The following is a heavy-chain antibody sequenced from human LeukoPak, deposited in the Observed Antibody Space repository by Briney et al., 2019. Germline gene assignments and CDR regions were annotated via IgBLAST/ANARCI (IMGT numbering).Heavy chain of an antibody. CDR3: ARDAAERWLQLMVYYFDY. V-gene: IGHV1-46*01. J-gene: IGHJ4*02. D-gene: IGHD5-24*01. CDR2: INPSGGST. Sequence: ASVKVSCKASGYTFTSYYMHWVRQAPGQGLEWMGIINPSGGSTSYAQKFQGRVTMTRDTSTSTVYMELSSLRSEDTAVYYCARDAAERWLQLMVYYFDYWGQGTLVTVSS. CDR1: GYTFTSYY.